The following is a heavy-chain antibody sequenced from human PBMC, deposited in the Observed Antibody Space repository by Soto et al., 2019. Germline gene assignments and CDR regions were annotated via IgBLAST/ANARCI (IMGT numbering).Heavy chain of an antibody. V-gene: IGHV3-33*01. CDR2: IWYDGSNK. CDR1: GFTFSSYG. J-gene: IGHJ6*02. D-gene: IGHD5-18*01. CDR3: ARDDGFMDTAMVSGGMDV. Sequence: GGSLRLSCAASGFTFSSYGMHWVRQAPGKGLEWVAVIWYDGSNKYYADSVKGRFTISRDNSKNTLYLQMNSLRAEDTAVYYCARDDGFMDTAMVSGGMDVWGQGTTVTVSS.